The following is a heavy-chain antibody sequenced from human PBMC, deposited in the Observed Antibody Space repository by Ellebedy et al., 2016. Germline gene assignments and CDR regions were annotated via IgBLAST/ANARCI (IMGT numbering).Heavy chain of an antibody. V-gene: IGHV1-3*01. J-gene: IGHJ6*02. CDR1: GYTFTSYA. CDR3: ARVWYYDFWSGYLRDV. CDR2: INAGNGNT. Sequence: ASVKVSCKASGYTFTSYAMHWVRQAPGQRLEWTGWINAGNGNTKYSQKIQGRVTITRDTSASTAYMDLSSLRSEDTAVYYCARVWYYDFWSGYLRDVWGQGTTVTVSS. D-gene: IGHD3-3*01.